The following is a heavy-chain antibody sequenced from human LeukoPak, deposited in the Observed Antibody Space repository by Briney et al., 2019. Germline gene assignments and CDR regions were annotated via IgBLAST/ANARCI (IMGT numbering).Heavy chain of an antibody. J-gene: IGHJ6*03. CDR3: ARENTYYDFWSGPYTGYMDV. Sequence: GGSLRLSCTASGFTFSSYEMNWVCQAPGKGLEWVSYISSSGSTKYYADSVKGRFTISRDNAKNSLYLQMNSLRAEDTAVYYCARENTYYDFWSGPYTGYMDVWGKGTTVTVSS. CDR2: ISSSGSTK. CDR1: GFTFSSYE. D-gene: IGHD3-3*01. V-gene: IGHV3-48*03.